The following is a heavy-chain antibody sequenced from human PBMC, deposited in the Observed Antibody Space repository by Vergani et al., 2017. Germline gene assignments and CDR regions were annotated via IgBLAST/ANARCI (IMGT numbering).Heavy chain of an antibody. CDR2: INSDGSST. Sequence: EVQLVESGGGLVQPGGSLRLSCAASGFTFSSYWMHWVRQAPGKGLVWVSRINSDGSSTSYADSVKGRFTISRDNAKNTLYLQMNSLRAEDTAVYYCARLKQQLATYYFDYWGQGTLVTVSS. CDR1: GFTFSSYW. D-gene: IGHD6-13*01. J-gene: IGHJ4*02. CDR3: ARLKQQLATYYFDY. V-gene: IGHV3-74*01.